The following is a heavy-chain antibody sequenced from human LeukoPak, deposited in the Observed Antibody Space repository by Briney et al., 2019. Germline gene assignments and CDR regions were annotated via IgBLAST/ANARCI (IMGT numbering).Heavy chain of an antibody. CDR1: GGSISSGGYS. CDR3: ARGSMSIRGPSGVDWFDP. CDR2: IYHSGST. D-gene: IGHD2/OR15-2a*01. J-gene: IGHJ5*02. Sequence: SETLSLTCAVSGGSISSGGYSWSWIRQPPGKGPEWIGYIYHSGSTYYNPSLKSRVTISVDRSKNQFSLKLSSVTAADTAVYYCARGSMSIRGPSGVDWFDPWGQGTLVTVSS. V-gene: IGHV4-30-2*01.